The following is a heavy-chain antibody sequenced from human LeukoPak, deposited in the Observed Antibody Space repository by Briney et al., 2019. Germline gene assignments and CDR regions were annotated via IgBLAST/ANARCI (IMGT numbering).Heavy chain of an antibody. D-gene: IGHD3-22*01. CDR1: GGSFSGYY. J-gene: IGHJ4*02. V-gene: IGHV4-34*01. Sequence: SETLSLTCAVYGGSFSGYYWSWIRQPPGKGLEWIGEINHSGSTNYNPSLKSRVTVSVDTSKNQFSLKLSSVTAADTAAYYCARGRWGYYDSSGYPFDYWGQGTLVTVSS. CDR2: INHSGST. CDR3: ARGRWGYYDSSGYPFDY.